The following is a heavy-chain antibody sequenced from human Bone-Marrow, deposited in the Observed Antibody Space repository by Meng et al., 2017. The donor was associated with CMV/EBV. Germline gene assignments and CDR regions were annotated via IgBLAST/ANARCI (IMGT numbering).Heavy chain of an antibody. V-gene: IGHV3-11*04. CDR3: AKNPNSGWYYYYGMDV. J-gene: IGHJ6*02. CDR1: GFTFSDFA. Sequence: GGSLRLSCAASGFTFSDFAVSWIRQAPGKGLEWVSYISSSSSTIYYADSVKGRFTISRDNAKNSLYLQMSSLRVEDTAVYFCAKNPNSGWYYYYGMDVWGQGTTVTVSS. D-gene: IGHD6-19*01. CDR2: ISSSSSTI.